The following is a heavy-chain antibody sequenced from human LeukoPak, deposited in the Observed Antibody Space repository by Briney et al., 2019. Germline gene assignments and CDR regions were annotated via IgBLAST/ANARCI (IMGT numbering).Heavy chain of an antibody. CDR1: GYAFTGYY. CDR3: ARDGGGLWFGELSSCNWFDP. V-gene: IGHV1-2*02. CDR2: INPNSGGT. Sequence: ASVKVSCKASGYAFTGYYLHWVRQAPGQGLEWMGWINPNSGGTNYAQKFQGRVTMTRDTSISTAYMELSRLRSDDTAVYYCARDGGGLWFGELSSCNWFDPWGQGTLVTVSS. J-gene: IGHJ5*02. D-gene: IGHD3-10*01.